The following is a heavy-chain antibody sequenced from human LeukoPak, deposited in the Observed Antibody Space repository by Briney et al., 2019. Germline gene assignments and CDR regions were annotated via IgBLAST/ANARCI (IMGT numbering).Heavy chain of an antibody. J-gene: IGHJ5*02. D-gene: IGHD3-10*01. CDR1: GYSFTSYW. Sequence: PGESLKISCKGSGYSFTSYWISWVRQMPGKGLEWMERIDPSDSYTNYSPSFQGHVTISADKSISTAYLQWSSLKASDTAMYYCARRSPFMVRGVITNWFDPWGQGTLVTVSS. V-gene: IGHV5-10-1*01. CDR2: IDPSDSYT. CDR3: ARRSPFMVRGVITNWFDP.